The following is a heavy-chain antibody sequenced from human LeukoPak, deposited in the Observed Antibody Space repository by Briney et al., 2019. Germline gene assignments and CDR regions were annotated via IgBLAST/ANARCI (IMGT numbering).Heavy chain of an antibody. Sequence: VSGPTLVKPTQTLTLTCTFSGFSLSTSGVGVGWIRQPPGKALEWLALIYWDDDKRYSPSLKSRLTITKDTSKNQVVLTMTNMDPVDTATYYCAHRPLLDGYCSSTSCHVFDYWGQGTLVTVSS. CDR1: GFSLSTSGVG. J-gene: IGHJ4*02. D-gene: IGHD2-2*01. V-gene: IGHV2-5*02. CDR2: IYWDDDK. CDR3: AHRPLLDGYCSSTSCHVFDY.